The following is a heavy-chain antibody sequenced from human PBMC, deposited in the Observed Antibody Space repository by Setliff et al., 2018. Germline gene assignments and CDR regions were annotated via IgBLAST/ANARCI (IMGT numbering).Heavy chain of an antibody. V-gene: IGHV4-38-2*01. CDR2: IYHSGST. J-gene: IGHJ4*02. D-gene: IGHD1-7*01. Sequence: PSETLSLTCAASGYSISSGYYWGWIRQPPGKGLEWIGSIYHSGSTYYNPSLKSRVTISVDTSKNQFSLKLSSVTAADTAVYYCASVRDLELFDYWGQGTPVTVSS. CDR3: ASVRDLELFDY. CDR1: GYSISSGYY.